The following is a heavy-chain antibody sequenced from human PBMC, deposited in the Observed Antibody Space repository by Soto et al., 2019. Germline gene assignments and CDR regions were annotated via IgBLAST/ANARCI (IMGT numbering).Heavy chain of an antibody. J-gene: IGHJ5*02. V-gene: IGHV1-69*01. CDR1: GGTFSSYA. D-gene: IGHD6-13*01. Sequence: SVKVSFNASGGTFSSYAISLVRHAPGQGLEWMGGIIPIFGTANYAQKFQGRVTITADESTSTAYMELSSLRSEDTAVYYCARDEYSSSWYWFDPWGQGTLVTVSS. CDR3: ARDEYSSSWYWFDP. CDR2: IIPIFGTA.